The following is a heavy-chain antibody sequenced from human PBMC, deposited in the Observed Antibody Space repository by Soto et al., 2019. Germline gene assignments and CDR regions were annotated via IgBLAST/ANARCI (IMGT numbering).Heavy chain of an antibody. J-gene: IGHJ4*02. CDR3: AKVDSSNWYSLDF. V-gene: IGHV3-23*01. Sequence: GGSLRLSCAASGFTFYSVGMAWVRQPPGKGLEWVSAVSISGGGTHYAPAVKGRFTISRDNSKEAVYLQMDSLGVDDTAVYYCAKVDSSNWYSLDFWGQGTLVTVSS. CDR2: VSISGGGT. D-gene: IGHD6-13*01. CDR1: GFTFYSVG.